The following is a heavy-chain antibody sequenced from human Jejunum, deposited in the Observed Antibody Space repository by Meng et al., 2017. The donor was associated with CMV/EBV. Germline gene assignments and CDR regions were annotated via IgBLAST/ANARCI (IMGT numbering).Heavy chain of an antibody. J-gene: IGHJ6*02. D-gene: IGHD3-22*01. Sequence: GDYYWHWTRQPPGRGLEWIGNVYYSGGTHYNPSLKSRISISVDTSKNQFSLKLSSVTAADTAVYYCAREEQYYYDSSSYGMDVWGQGTTVTVSS. CDR3: AREEQYYYDSSSYGMDV. V-gene: IGHV4-30-4*08. CDR2: VYYSGGT. CDR1: GDYY.